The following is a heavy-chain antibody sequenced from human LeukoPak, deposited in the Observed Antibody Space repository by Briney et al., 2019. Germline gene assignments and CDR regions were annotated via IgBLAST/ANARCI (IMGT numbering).Heavy chain of an antibody. CDR3: ARVGGGVYYYYYYMDV. Sequence: PGGSLRLSCAASGFTVSSNYMSWVRQAPGKGLEWVSVIYSGGSTYYADSVKGRFTISRDNSKNTLYLQMNSLRAEDTAVYYCARVGGGVYYYYYYMDVWGKGTTVTVSS. D-gene: IGHD3-16*01. CDR1: GFTVSSNY. CDR2: IYSGGST. V-gene: IGHV3-53*01. J-gene: IGHJ6*03.